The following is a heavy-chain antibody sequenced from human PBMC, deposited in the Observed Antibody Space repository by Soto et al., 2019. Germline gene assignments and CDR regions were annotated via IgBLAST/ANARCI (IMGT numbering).Heavy chain of an antibody. V-gene: IGHV4-4*09. Sequence: SETLSLTCTVSGGSVSTGYWSWIRQPPGRGLEWLGFMYVDSVKGRFTISRDNAKNTLYLHMNSLRAEDTAVYYCVRDMQLWRLDSWGQGTLVTVSS. CDR2: MYV. J-gene: IGHJ4*02. D-gene: IGHD2-15*01. CDR1: GGSVSTGY. CDR3: VRDMQLWRLDS.